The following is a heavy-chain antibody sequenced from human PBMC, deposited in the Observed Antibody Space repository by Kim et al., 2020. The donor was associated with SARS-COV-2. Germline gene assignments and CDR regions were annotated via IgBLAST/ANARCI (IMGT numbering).Heavy chain of an antibody. Sequence: GGSLRLSCAASGFTLTNAWMSWVRQAPGKGLEWVGRIKTKTDGGTTEYAAPVKGRFIISRDDSKNTLYLQMNSLKTEDTAVYYCITEMYYYDSSGYEYWGQGTLITVSS. CDR2: IKTKTDGGTT. CDR3: ITEMYYYDSSGYEY. D-gene: IGHD3-22*01. CDR1: GFTLTNAW. J-gene: IGHJ4*02. V-gene: IGHV3-15*01.